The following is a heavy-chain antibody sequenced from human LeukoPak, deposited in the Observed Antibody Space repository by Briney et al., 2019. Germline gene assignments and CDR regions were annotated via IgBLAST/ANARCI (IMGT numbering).Heavy chain of an antibody. D-gene: IGHD2-8*01. Sequence: GGSLRLSCAASGFTFDDYAMHWVRQAPGKGLEWVSGISWNSGSIGYADSVKDRFTISRDNAKNSLYLQMNSLRAEDMALYYCAKDIGYCTNGVCLGFDYWGQGTLVTVSS. V-gene: IGHV3-9*03. CDR1: GFTFDDYA. CDR2: ISWNSGSI. CDR3: AKDIGYCTNGVCLGFDY. J-gene: IGHJ4*02.